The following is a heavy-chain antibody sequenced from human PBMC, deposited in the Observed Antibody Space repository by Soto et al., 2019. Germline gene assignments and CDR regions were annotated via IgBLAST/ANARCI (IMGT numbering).Heavy chain of an antibody. D-gene: IGHD3-22*01. CDR2: IIPIFGTA. J-gene: IGHJ4*02. Sequence: QVQLVQSGAEVKKPGSSVKVSCKASGGTFSSYAISWVRQAPGQGLEWMGGIIPIFGTADYAQKFQGRVTIPADESTSTGNMELSSLRSEDTAAYYWASHYDSSGYYYRGLDYWGQGTLVTVSS. CDR1: GGTFSSYA. CDR3: ASHYDSSGYYYRGLDY. V-gene: IGHV1-69*12.